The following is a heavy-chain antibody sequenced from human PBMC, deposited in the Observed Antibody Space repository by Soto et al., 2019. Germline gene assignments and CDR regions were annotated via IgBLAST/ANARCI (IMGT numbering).Heavy chain of an antibody. Sequence: PSETLSLTCTVSGRTFNMNADSWYLAWIRQPPGKGLEWIGSIDNGGNTHYNAPLKSRVIISADTSKNQFSLSLNSVTAADTAVYYSVKRCLLSAPTWGQGIQVTVSS. J-gene: IGHJ4*02. V-gene: IGHV4-39*01. CDR3: VKRCLLSAPT. D-gene: IGHD1-26*01. CDR1: GRTFNMNADS. CDR2: IDNGGNT.